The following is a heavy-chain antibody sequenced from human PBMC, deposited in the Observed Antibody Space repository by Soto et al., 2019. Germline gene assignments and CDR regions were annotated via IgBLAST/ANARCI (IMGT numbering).Heavy chain of an antibody. Sequence: EVQLLESGGGLVQPGGSLRLSCAASGFTFNNYAMSWVRQAPGKGLEWVAVVSASGEHTNYADSVKGRFTISREDSHNTVYVQMNSLRAEDTAIYYCAKTGFGDYDYWGQGALVTVSS. CDR2: VSASGEHT. J-gene: IGHJ4*02. CDR3: AKTGFGDYDY. D-gene: IGHD4-17*01. CDR1: GFTFNNYA. V-gene: IGHV3-23*01.